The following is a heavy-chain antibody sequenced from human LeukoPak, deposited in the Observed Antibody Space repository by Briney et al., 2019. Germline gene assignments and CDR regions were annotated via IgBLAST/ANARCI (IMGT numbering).Heavy chain of an antibody. J-gene: IGHJ6*03. CDR3: ARETSQKGAHYMDV. Sequence: SETLSLTCTVSGDSMRSYYWNWIRQPAGKGLKWIGNIYYSGYTTYSPSLRSRVTISVDTSKNQFSLKLSSVTAADTAVYYCARETSQKGAHYMDVWGKGTTITISS. CDR2: IYYSGYT. D-gene: IGHD3-16*01. CDR1: GDSMRSYY. V-gene: IGHV4-59*01.